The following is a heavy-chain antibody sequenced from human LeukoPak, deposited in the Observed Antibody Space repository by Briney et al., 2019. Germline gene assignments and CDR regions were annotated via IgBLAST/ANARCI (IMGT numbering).Heavy chain of an antibody. CDR3: ARITDYGDYSLPDY. J-gene: IGHJ4*02. CDR1: GGTFSSYA. Sequence: ASVKVSCKASGGTFSSYAISWVRQAPGQGLEWMGRIIPILGIANYAQKFQGRVTITADKSTSTAYMELSSLRSEDTAVYYCARITDYGDYSLPDYWGQGTLVTVSS. V-gene: IGHV1-69*04. CDR2: IIPILGIA. D-gene: IGHD4-17*01.